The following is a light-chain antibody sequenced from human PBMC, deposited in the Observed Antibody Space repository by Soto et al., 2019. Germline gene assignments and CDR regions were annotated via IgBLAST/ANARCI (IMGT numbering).Light chain of an antibody. V-gene: IGLV1-51*01. CDR3: ATWDSSLRAVL. CDR2: DDN. Sequence: QSVLTQPPSVSAAPRQRVTISCSGSGSNIGNHYVSWYQQLPGTAPKVLIYDDNKRPSGIPDRFSASKSGTSATLGITGLQTGDEADYYCATWDSSLRAVLFGGGTKLTVL. J-gene: IGLJ2*01. CDR1: GSNIGNHY.